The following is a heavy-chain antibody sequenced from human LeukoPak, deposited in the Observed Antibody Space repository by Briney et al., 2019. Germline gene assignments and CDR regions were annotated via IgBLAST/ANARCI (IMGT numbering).Heavy chain of an antibody. CDR3: ARGDAGGATYSY. Sequence: PSETLSPTCAVYGGSFSGYYWSWIRQPPGKGLEWIGEINHSGSTNYNPSLKSRVAISVDTSKNQFSLKLSSVTAADTAVYYCARGDAGGATYSYWGQGTLVTVSS. D-gene: IGHD1-26*01. J-gene: IGHJ4*02. CDR2: INHSGST. V-gene: IGHV4-34*01. CDR1: GGSFSGYY.